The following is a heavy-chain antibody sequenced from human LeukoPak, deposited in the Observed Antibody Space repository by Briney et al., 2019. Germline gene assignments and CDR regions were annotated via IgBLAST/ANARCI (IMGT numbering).Heavy chain of an antibody. V-gene: IGHV4-4*07. J-gene: IGHJ4*02. CDR2: IHTFGTP. Sequence: SETLSLTCIVSGDSISTSYWSWIRQPAGKGLEWIGRIHTFGTPNYNPSLKSRVTISVDTSKNQFSLKLSSVTAADTAVYYCASLKSIAARSDYWGQGTLVTVSS. CDR3: ASLKSIAARSDY. D-gene: IGHD6-6*01. CDR1: GDSISTSY.